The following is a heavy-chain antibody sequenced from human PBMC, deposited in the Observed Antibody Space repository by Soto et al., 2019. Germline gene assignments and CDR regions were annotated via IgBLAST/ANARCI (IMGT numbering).Heavy chain of an antibody. J-gene: IGHJ5*02. D-gene: IGHD6-19*01. CDR1: GYTFTSYG. CDR2: ISTNNGNT. V-gene: IGHV1-18*01. Sequence: SVQVSCKASGYTFTSYGISWVRQAPGQGLEWMGWISTNNGNTNYAQKLQGRVTMTTDTSTRTAYMELRSLRSDDTAVYYGARVSSGWYYWLDPWGQGTLDTVSS. CDR3: ARVSSGWYYWLDP.